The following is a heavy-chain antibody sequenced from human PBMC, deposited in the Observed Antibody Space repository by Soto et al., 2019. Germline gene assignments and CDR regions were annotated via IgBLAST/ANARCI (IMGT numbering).Heavy chain of an antibody. CDR2: IYWDDDK. CDR3: ARFDYFDY. J-gene: IGHJ4*02. V-gene: IGHV2-5*02. Sequence: QITLKESGPTPMKPTQTLTLTCTFSGFSFSTNRVGVGWIRQPPGKALEWLAVIYWDDDKHYNPSLKSRLTITKDTSTNQVVLTMTNMDPVDTATYYCARFDYFDYWGQGILVTVSS. CDR1: GFSFSTNRVG.